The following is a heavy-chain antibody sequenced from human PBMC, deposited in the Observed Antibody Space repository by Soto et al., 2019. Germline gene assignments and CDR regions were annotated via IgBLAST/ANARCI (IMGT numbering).Heavy chain of an antibody. CDR1: GLTFSSYN. CDR2: ISRSSSYI. D-gene: IGHD1-26*01. CDR3: ARGFRWEQYYFDY. Sequence: GGSLRLSCAASGLTFSSYNMNWVRQAPGKGLEWVASISRSSSYIYYADSVKGRFTISRDNAKNSLYLQMNSLRAEDTAVYYCARGFRWEQYYFDYWGQGTLVPVPS. V-gene: IGHV3-21*01. J-gene: IGHJ4*02.